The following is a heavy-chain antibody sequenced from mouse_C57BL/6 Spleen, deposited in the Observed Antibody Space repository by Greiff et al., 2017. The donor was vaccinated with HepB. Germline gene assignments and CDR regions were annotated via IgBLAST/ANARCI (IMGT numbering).Heavy chain of an antibody. Sequence: QVQLKQSGAELVRPGASVKLSCKASGYTFTDYYINWVKQRPGQGLEWIARIYPGSGNTYYNEKFKGKATLTAEKSSSTAYMQLSSLTSEDSAVYFCARYYGSSSLDYWGQGTTLTVSS. D-gene: IGHD1-1*01. J-gene: IGHJ2*01. V-gene: IGHV1-76*01. CDR1: GYTFTDYY. CDR3: ARYYGSSSLDY. CDR2: IYPGSGNT.